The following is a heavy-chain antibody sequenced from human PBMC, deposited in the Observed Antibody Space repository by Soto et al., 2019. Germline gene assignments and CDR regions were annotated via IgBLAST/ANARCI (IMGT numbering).Heavy chain of an antibody. D-gene: IGHD3-10*01. J-gene: IGHJ4*02. CDR3: ARDGTFGTGTAGSLDY. V-gene: IGHV3-30-3*01. CDR2: ISYDGSNK. Sequence: GGSLRLFCAASGFTFSSYAMHWVRQAPGKGLEWVAVISYDGSNKYYADSVKGRFTISRDNSKNTLYLQMNSLRAEDTAVYYCARDGTFGTGTAGSLDYWGQGTLVTVSS. CDR1: GFTFSSYA.